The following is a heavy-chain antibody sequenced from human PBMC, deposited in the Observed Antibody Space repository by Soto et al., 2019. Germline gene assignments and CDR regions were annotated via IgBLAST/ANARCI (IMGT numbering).Heavy chain of an antibody. D-gene: IGHD3-3*01. J-gene: IGHJ6*03. CDR1: GYPLTELS. CDR2: FDPEDGET. Sequence: GASVKLSCKVSGYPLTELSMHWVRQAPGKGLEWMGGFDPEDGETIYAQKFQGRVTMTEDTSTDTAYMELSSLRSEDTAVYYCARGDQPRLIFGVVIIQNYYYYMDVWGKGTTVTVSS. CDR3: ARGDQPRLIFGVVIIQNYYYYMDV. V-gene: IGHV1-24*01.